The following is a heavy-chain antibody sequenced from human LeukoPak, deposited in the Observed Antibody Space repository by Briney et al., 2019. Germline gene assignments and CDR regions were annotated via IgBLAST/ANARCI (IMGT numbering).Heavy chain of an antibody. CDR1: GFTFSSYA. Sequence: GGSLRLSCAASGFTFSSYAMSWVRQAPGKGLEWVSAISGSGGSTYYADSVKGRFTISRDNSKNTLYLQMNSLRAEDTAVYYCAKGHLPYSSSWSDYWGQGTLATVSS. J-gene: IGHJ4*02. CDR3: AKGHLPYSSSWSDY. CDR2: ISGSGGST. V-gene: IGHV3-23*01. D-gene: IGHD6-13*01.